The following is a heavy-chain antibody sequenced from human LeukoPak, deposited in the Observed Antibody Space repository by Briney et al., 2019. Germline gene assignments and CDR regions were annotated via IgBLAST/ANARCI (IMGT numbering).Heavy chain of an antibody. CDR1: VGSISGYY. Sequence: PSETLSLTCAVSVGSISGYYWSWIRQPPGKGLEWVGYIYYSGSTNYNPSLKSRVTISVDTSKNQFSLKLSSVTAADTAVYYCARDNAGGGYYYEFDYWGQGTLVTVSS. V-gene: IGHV4-59*01. J-gene: IGHJ4*02. CDR3: ARDNAGGGYYYEFDY. CDR2: IYYSGST. D-gene: IGHD3-22*01.